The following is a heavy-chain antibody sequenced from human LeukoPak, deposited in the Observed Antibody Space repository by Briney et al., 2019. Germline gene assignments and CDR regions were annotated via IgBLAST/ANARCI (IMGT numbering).Heavy chain of an antibody. CDR2: IYPGDSDT. V-gene: IGHV5-51*01. CDR3: ARGASGYSGYDTYDY. CDR1: GYSFTSYW. Sequence: GESLRISCKGSGYSFTSYWIGWVRQMPGKGLEWMGIIYPGDSDTRYSPSFQGQVTISADKSISTAYLQWSSLKASDTAMYYCARGASGYSGYDTYDYWGQGTLVTVSS. D-gene: IGHD5-12*01. J-gene: IGHJ4*02.